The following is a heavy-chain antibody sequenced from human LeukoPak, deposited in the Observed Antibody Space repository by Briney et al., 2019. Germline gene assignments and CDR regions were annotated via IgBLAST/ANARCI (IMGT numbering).Heavy chain of an antibody. Sequence: GASVKVSCKASGYTFTGYCMHWVRQAPGQGLEWMGWINPNSGNTGYAQKFQGRVTMTRNTSISTAYMELSSLRSEDTAVYYCARSTGDYDSSGYYYVLFDYWGQGTLVTVSS. J-gene: IGHJ4*02. V-gene: IGHV1-8*02. CDR3: ARSTGDYDSSGYYYVLFDY. CDR1: GYTFTGYC. CDR2: INPNSGNT. D-gene: IGHD3-22*01.